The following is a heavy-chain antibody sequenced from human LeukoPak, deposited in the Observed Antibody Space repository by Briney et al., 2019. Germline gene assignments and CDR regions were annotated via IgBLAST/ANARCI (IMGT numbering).Heavy chain of an antibody. D-gene: IGHD3-9*01. V-gene: IGHV4-59*08. J-gene: IGHJ6*02. CDR1: GGSISSYY. CDR2: IYYSGST. Sequence: SETLSLTCTVSGGSISSYYWSWIRQPAGKGLEWIGYIYYSGSTNYNPSLKSRVTISVDTSKNQFSLKLSSVTAADTAVYYCARLNDILTGYQYGMDVWGQGTTVTVSS. CDR3: ARLNDILTGYQYGMDV.